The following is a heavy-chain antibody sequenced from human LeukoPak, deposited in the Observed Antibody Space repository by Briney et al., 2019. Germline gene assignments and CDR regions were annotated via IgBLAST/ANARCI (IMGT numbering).Heavy chain of an antibody. Sequence: ASVKVSCKASGYTFTSYYMHWVRQAPGQGLEWMGIINPSGGSTSYAQKFQGRVTMTRDMSTSTVYMELSSLRSEDTAVYYCARVMRGSSGSTYYYCMDVWGKGTTVTVSS. V-gene: IGHV1-46*01. CDR2: INPSGGST. D-gene: IGHD3-22*01. CDR1: GYTFTSYY. J-gene: IGHJ6*03. CDR3: ARVMRGSSGSTYYYCMDV.